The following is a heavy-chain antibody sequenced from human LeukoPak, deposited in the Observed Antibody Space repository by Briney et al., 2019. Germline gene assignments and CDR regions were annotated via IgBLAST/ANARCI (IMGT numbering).Heavy chain of an antibody. CDR1: GGSISSGGYY. CDR3: ARGVAFDI. V-gene: IGHV4-30-2*01. J-gene: IGHJ3*02. CDR2: VYHSGTT. Sequence: SETLSLTCTVSGGSISSGGYYWSWIRQPPGKGLEWIGEVYHSGTTNYNASLKSRVSISVDKPKNQISLKMTSVTAADTAVYYCARGVAFDIWGQGTMVTVSS.